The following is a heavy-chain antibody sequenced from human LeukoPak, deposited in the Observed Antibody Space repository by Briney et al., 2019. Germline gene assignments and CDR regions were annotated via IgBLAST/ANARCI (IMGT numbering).Heavy chain of an antibody. CDR3: ARVRFEHDGARDAFDI. Sequence: PGGSLRLSCAASGFTFSSYDMHWVRQAPGKGLEWVAVIWYDGSNKYYADSVKGRFTISRDNSKNTLYLQMNSLRAEDTAVYYCARVRFEHDGARDAFDIWGQGTMVTVSS. CDR2: IWYDGSNK. CDR1: GFTFSSYD. V-gene: IGHV3-33*01. D-gene: IGHD4-17*01. J-gene: IGHJ3*02.